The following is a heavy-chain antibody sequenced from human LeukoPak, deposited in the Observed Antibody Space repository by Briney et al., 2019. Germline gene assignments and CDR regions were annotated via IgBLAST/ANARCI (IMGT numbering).Heavy chain of an antibody. Sequence: GGSLRLSCAASGFTFSSYSMNWVRQAPGKRLEWVSSISSSSSYTYYADSVKGRFTISRDNAKNSLYLQMTSLRAEDTAVYYCARGGSDGHYFNYWGQGSLVTVSS. CDR1: GFTFSSYS. D-gene: IGHD1-26*01. J-gene: IGHJ4*02. CDR3: ARGGSDGHYFNY. CDR2: ISSSSSYT. V-gene: IGHV3-21*01.